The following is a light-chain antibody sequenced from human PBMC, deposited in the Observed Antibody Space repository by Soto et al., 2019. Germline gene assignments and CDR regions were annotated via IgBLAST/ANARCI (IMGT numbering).Light chain of an antibody. Sequence: QSALTQPASVSGSPGQSVTISCTGTSSDVGGYHYVSWYQQHTGKAPKLLIYDVSNRPSGVSNRFSGSKSGNTASLTISGLQSEDEADYYCSSYTSRSTTPVGFGGGTKLTVL. J-gene: IGLJ2*01. V-gene: IGLV2-14*01. CDR2: DVS. CDR1: SSDVGGYHY. CDR3: SSYTSRSTTPVG.